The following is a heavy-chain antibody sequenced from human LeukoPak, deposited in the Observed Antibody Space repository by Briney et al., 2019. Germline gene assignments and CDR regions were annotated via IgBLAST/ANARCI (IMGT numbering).Heavy chain of an antibody. CDR3: VRMATGAAGGALDV. V-gene: IGHV3-64*02. J-gene: IGHJ6*02. Sequence: GGSLRLSCAASGFTLRPYAMHWVRQAPGKGLEYVASISGDGGTISYPDSVKGRFAISRDNSKNTVYLQMGRLRTEDMGIYYCVRMATGAAGGALDVWGQGTTVIVS. CDR2: ISGDGGTI. D-gene: IGHD6-25*01. CDR1: GFTLRPYA.